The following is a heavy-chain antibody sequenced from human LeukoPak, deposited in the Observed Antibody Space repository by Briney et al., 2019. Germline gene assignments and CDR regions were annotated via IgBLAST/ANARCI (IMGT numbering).Heavy chain of an antibody. J-gene: IGHJ4*02. Sequence: PSETLSLTCTVSGGSISSYYWSWIRQPPGKGLEWIGYIYYSGSTNYNPSLKSRVTISVDTSKNQFSLKLSSVTAADTAVYYCARVTGGSITMVRGVIDYWGQGTLVTVSS. D-gene: IGHD3-10*01. CDR3: ARVTGGSITMVRGVIDY. CDR1: GGSISSYY. V-gene: IGHV4-59*01. CDR2: IYYSGST.